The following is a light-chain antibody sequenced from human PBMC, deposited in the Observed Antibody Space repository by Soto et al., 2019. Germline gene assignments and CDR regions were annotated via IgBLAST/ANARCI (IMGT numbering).Light chain of an antibody. CDR1: QSISSY. Sequence: DIPMTRSPSTLSASLLERVTITCRASQSISSYLNWYQQKPGKAPKLLIYAASSLQSGVPSRFSGSGSETDFTLTISSLQPEDFATYSCQQSYSTTWTFGQGTKVDIK. CDR3: QQSYSTTWT. V-gene: IGKV1-39*01. CDR2: AAS. J-gene: IGKJ1*01.